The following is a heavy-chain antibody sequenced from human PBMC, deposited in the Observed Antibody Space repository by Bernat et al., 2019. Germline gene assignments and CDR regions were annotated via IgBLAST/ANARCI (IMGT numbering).Heavy chain of an antibody. Sequence: QVQLVESGGGVVQPGGSLRLSCAASGFTFSSYGMHWVRQAPGKGLEWVAVISYDGSNKYYADSVKGRFTISRDNSKNTLYLQMNSLRAEDTAVYYCAKDEDSSGWYSAYWGQGTLVTVSS. CDR2: ISYDGSNK. CDR3: AKDEDSSGWYSAY. J-gene: IGHJ4*02. V-gene: IGHV3-30*18. CDR1: GFTFSSYG. D-gene: IGHD6-19*01.